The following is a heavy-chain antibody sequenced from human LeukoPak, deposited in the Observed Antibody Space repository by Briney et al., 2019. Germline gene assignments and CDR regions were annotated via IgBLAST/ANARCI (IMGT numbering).Heavy chain of an antibody. CDR3: ASGKAMAGDLFDP. CDR2: SRNKANSYTT. J-gene: IGHJ5*02. V-gene: IGHV3-72*01. Sequence: PAGSLRLSCAAYGFTFSDHYLAWVRQAPGKGLEWVGRSRNKANSYTTQYAASVKGRFTISRDDSKNSLFLQMNTLETEDTAMYYCASGKAMAGDLFDPWGQGTLVIVSS. CDR1: GFTFSDHY. D-gene: IGHD6-19*01.